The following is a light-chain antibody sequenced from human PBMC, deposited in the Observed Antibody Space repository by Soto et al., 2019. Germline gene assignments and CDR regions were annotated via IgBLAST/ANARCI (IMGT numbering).Light chain of an antibody. V-gene: IGKV3-15*01. CDR1: QSVSSN. Sequence: EIVMTQSPATLSVSPGERATLSCRASQSVSSNFAWYQQKPGQAPRLLIYGASTRATGIPDRFSGSGSGTEFTLTISSLQSEDFAVYYCQQYNNWQYTFGQGTKLEIK. CDR2: GAS. J-gene: IGKJ2*01. CDR3: QQYNNWQYT.